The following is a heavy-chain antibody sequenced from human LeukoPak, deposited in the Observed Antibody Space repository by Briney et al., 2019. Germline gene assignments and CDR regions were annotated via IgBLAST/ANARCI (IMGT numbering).Heavy chain of an antibody. V-gene: IGHV1-2*02. CDR1: GYTFTGYY. Sequence: ASVKVSCKASGYTFTGYYMHWVRQAPGQGLEWMGWINPNSGGTNYAQKFQGRVTMTRDTSIRTAYMEMSRLRSDDTAVYYCASDVLRSDFWSCYYYYYGMDVWGQGTTVTVSS. CDR2: INPNSGGT. J-gene: IGHJ6*02. CDR3: ASDVLRSDFWSCYYYYYGMDV. D-gene: IGHD3-3*01.